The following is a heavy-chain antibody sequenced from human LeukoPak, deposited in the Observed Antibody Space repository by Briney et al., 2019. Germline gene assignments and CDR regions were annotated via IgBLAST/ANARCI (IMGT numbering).Heavy chain of an antibody. J-gene: IGHJ4*02. CDR2: ISAYNGNT. CDR3: ARPSFLEWLLSFDY. CDR1: GYTFTSHG. V-gene: IGHV1-18*01. D-gene: IGHD3-3*02. Sequence: ASVKVSCKASGYTFTSHGISWVRQAPGQGLEWMGWISAYNGNTNYAQKLQGRVTMTTDTSTSTVYMELRSLRSDDTAVYYCARPSFLEWLLSFDYWGQGTLVTVSS.